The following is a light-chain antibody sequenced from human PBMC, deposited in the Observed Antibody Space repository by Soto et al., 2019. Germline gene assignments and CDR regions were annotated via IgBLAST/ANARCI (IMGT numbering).Light chain of an antibody. CDR1: SSDVGSYNL. J-gene: IGLJ7*01. V-gene: IGLV2-23*03. CDR3: CSYAGSSTFLAV. Sequence: QSALTQPASVSGSPGQSITISCTGTSSDVGSYNLVSWYQQHPGKAPKLMIYEGSKRPSGVSNRFSGSKSGNTASLTISGLQAEDEADYYCCSYAGSSTFLAVFGGGTQLTLL. CDR2: EGS.